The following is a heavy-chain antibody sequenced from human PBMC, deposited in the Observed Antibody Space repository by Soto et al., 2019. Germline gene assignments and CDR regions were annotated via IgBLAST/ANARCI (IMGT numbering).Heavy chain of an antibody. D-gene: IGHD2-8*01. J-gene: IGHJ5*02. V-gene: IGHV4-4*02. CDR1: SGSISSSNW. CDR3: ATNPRYCTNGVCYLNCFEP. Sequence: SETLSLTCAVSSGSISSSNWWSWVRQPPGKGLEWIGEIYHSGSTNYNPSLKSRVTISVDKSKNQFSLKLSSVTAADTAVYYCATNPRYCTNGVCYLNCFEPWGQGTLVTVSS. CDR2: IYHSGST.